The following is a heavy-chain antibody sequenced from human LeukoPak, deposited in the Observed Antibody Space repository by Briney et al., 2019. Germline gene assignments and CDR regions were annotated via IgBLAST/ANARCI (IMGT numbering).Heavy chain of an antibody. CDR2: FDPEDGET. CDR3: ATAYGSGSYYKPLVDY. D-gene: IGHD3-10*01. Sequence: ASVKVSCKVSGYTLTELSMHWVRQAPGKVLEWMGGFDPEDGETIYAQKFQGRVTMTEDTSTDTAYMELSSLRSEDTAVYYCATAYGSGSYYKPLVDYWGQGTLVTVSS. J-gene: IGHJ4*02. CDR1: GYTLTELS. V-gene: IGHV1-24*01.